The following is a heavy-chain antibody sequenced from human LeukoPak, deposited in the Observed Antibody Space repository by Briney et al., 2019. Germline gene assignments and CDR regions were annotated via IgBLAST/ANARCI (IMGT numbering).Heavy chain of an antibody. J-gene: IGHJ5*02. CDR2: FDPEDGET. D-gene: IGHD1-26*01. CDR3: ATVISLVGATTSSWFDP. V-gene: IGHV1-24*01. CDR1: GYTLTELS. Sequence: GASVKVSCKVSGYTLTELSMHWVRQAPGKGLEWMGGFDPEDGETIYAQKFQGRVTMTEDTSTDTAYMELSSLRSEDTAVYYCATVISLVGATTSSWFDPWGQGTLVTVSS.